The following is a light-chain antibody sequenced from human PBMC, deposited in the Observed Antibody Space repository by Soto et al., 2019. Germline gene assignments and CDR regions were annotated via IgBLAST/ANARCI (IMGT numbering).Light chain of an antibody. J-gene: IGKJ5*01. CDR1: QGINSC. Sequence: DFQMTQSPSTVSASVAARLTITCRASQGINSCLAWYQQKPGKAPKLLIYDASSLQSGVPSRFSGSGSGTDFTLTISSLQPEDFATYYCQQSNSTPITFGQGTRLENK. CDR2: DAS. CDR3: QQSNSTPIT. V-gene: IGKV1-39*01.